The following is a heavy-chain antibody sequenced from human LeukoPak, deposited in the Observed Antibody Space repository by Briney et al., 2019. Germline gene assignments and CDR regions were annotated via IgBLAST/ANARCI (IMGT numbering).Heavy chain of an antibody. Sequence: GRSLRLSCAASGFTFSSYGMHWVRQAPGKGLEWVAVISYDGSNKYYADSVKGRFTISRDNSKNTLYLQMNSLRAEDTAVYYCAKQNRGSYPYYFDYWGQGTLVTVSS. V-gene: IGHV3-30*18. CDR2: ISYDGSNK. D-gene: IGHD1-26*01. J-gene: IGHJ4*02. CDR3: AKQNRGSYPYYFDY. CDR1: GFTFSSYG.